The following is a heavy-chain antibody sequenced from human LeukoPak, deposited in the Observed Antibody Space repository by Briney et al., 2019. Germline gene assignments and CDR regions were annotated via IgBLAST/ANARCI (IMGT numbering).Heavy chain of an antibody. CDR3: ARVIRQLVRPRYFDY. J-gene: IGHJ4*02. V-gene: IGHV4-39*07. CDR2: IYYSGST. Sequence: PSETLSLTCTVSGGSISSGDYYWSWIRQPPGKGLEWIGSIYYSGSTYYNPSLKSRVTISVDTSKNQFSLKLSSVTAADTAVYYCARVIRQLVRPRYFDYWGQGTLVTVSS. D-gene: IGHD6-13*01. CDR1: GGSISSGDYY.